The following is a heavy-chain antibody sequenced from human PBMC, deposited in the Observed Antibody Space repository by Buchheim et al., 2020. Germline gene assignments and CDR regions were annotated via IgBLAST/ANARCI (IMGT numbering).Heavy chain of an antibody. J-gene: IGHJ4*02. V-gene: IGHV5-10-1*03. CDR3: ARQDCSSGVCYLFDH. Sequence: EVQLVQSGAEVKKPGESLRISCKGFGYTFTSHWISWVRQMPGKGLEWMGRIDPDDSYTNYSPSFQGHVTISADKSISTAYPHWRSLKAPDTAMYYCARQDCSSGVCYLFDHWGQGTL. CDR2: IDPDDSYT. CDR1: GYTFTSHW. D-gene: IGHD2-8*01.